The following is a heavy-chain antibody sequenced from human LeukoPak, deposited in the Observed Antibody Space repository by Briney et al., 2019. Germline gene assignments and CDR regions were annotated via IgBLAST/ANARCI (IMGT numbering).Heavy chain of an antibody. D-gene: IGHD5-18*01. V-gene: IGHV3-48*01. CDR1: GFTFSSYS. J-gene: IGHJ3*02. CDR2: ISSSSSTI. Sequence: GRSLRLSYAASGFTFSSYSMNWVRQAPGKGLEWVSYISSSSSTIYYADSVKGRFTISRDNAKNSLYLQMNSLRAEDTAVYYCAREDIYSYGYDAFDIWGQGTMVTVSS. CDR3: AREDIYSYGYDAFDI.